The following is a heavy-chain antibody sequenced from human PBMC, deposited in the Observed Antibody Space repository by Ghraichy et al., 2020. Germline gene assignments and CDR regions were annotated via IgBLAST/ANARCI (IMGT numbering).Heavy chain of an antibody. CDR1: GGSISSSNW. D-gene: IGHD2-2*01. CDR3: ARGRLVVVPAAGYWFDP. J-gene: IGHJ5*02. CDR2: IYHSGST. Sequence: SETLSLTCAVSGGSISSSNWWSWVRQPPGKGLEWIGEIYHSGSTNYNPSLKSRVTISVDKSKNQFSLKLSSVTAADTAVYYCARGRLVVVPAAGYWFDPWGQGTLVTVSS. V-gene: IGHV4-4*02.